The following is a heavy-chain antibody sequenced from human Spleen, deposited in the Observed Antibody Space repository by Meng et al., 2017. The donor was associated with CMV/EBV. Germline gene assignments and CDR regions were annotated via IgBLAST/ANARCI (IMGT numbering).Heavy chain of an antibody. Sequence: EVQLVESGGGLVKPGGSLILSCAASGFTFSTFSMNWVRQAPGKGLEWVSSINSGSTSIYYADSLKGRFTISRDNAKNSLYLQMNSLRAEDTAVYYCAPTSEATATYYFAYWGQGTLVTVSS. V-gene: IGHV3-21*01. CDR2: INSGSTSI. CDR3: APTSEATATYYFAY. CDR1: GFTFSTFS. J-gene: IGHJ4*02. D-gene: IGHD2-15*01.